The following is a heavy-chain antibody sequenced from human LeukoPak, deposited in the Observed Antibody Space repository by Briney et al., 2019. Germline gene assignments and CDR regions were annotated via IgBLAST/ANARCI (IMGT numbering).Heavy chain of an antibody. D-gene: IGHD3-22*01. V-gene: IGHV1-18*01. CDR2: ISAYNGNT. CDR3: ARDSGSYYYDSSGYYDY. J-gene: IGHJ4*02. CDR1: GYTFTSYD. Sequence: ASVKVSCKASGYTFTSYDINWVRQAPGQGLEWMGWISAYNGNTNYAQKLQGRVTMTTDTSTSTAYMELRSLRSDDTAVYYCARDSGSYYYDSSGYYDYWGQGTLVTVSS.